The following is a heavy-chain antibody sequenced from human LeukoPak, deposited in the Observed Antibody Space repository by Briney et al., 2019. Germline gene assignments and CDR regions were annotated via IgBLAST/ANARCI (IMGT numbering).Heavy chain of an antibody. Sequence: PSETLSLTCTVSGGSISSYYWSWIRQPPGKGLEWIGYIYYSGSTNYNPPLKSRVTISVDTSKNQFSLKLSSVTPADTAVYYCVRDRGKYLASDIWGQGTMVTVSS. CDR2: IYYSGST. V-gene: IGHV4-59*01. CDR1: GGSISSYY. J-gene: IGHJ3*02. CDR3: VRDRGKYLASDI. D-gene: IGHD2-2*01.